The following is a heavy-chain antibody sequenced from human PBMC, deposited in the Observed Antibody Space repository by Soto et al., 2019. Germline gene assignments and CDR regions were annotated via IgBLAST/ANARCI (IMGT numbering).Heavy chain of an antibody. J-gene: IGHJ5*02. CDR3: VRARSPGIAVAWFDP. Sequence: QVQLQQWGAGLLRPSETLSLTCGVYGGSLSNYHWSWIRQPPGKGLEWIGEINHIGSTNYRPSLKSRVTISVDTSKSQFPLKLNSVTAADTAVYYCVRARSPGIAVAWFDPWGQGTLVTVSS. CDR1: GGSLSNYH. V-gene: IGHV4-34*01. CDR2: INHIGST. D-gene: IGHD6-19*01.